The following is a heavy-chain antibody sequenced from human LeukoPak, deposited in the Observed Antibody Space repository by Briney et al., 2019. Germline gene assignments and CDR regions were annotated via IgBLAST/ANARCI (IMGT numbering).Heavy chain of an antibody. CDR1: GYTFTSYA. CDR3: ARGPTSISPYYYYYMDV. J-gene: IGHJ6*03. V-gene: IGHV1-3*03. D-gene: IGHD1-1*01. Sequence: GASVKVSCKASGYTFTSYAMHWVRQAPGQRLEWLGWINGGNGNAKYSQEFQGRLTITRDTSASTAYMDLSSLKSEDMAVYYCARGPTSISPYYYYYMDVWGKGTTVTVSS. CDR2: INGGNGNA.